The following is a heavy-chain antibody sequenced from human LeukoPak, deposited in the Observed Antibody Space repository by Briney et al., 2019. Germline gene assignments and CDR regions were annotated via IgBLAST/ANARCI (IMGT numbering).Heavy chain of an antibody. V-gene: IGHV1-18*01. Sequence: ASVKVSCKASGYTFTSHGISWVRQAPGQGLEWMGWISAYNGNTNYAQKLQGRVTMTTDTSTSTAYMELRSLRSDDTAVYYCARVLGDYYYYGMDVWGQGTTVTVSS. CDR1: GYTFTSHG. CDR2: ISAYNGNT. CDR3: ARVLGDYYYYGMDV. J-gene: IGHJ6*02.